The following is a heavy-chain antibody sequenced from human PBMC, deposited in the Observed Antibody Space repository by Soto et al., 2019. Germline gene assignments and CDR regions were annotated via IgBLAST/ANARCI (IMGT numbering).Heavy chain of an antibody. Sequence: ASVKVSCKTSGYIFSDYGINWVRQAPGQGLEWMGWISGYSGNANLAQKFQGRVTMTTDKSTRTAYMELRRLRSDDTAVYYCAKRTSGTTWGESDYWGQGTLVTVSS. D-gene: IGHD4-17*01. J-gene: IGHJ4*02. CDR1: GYIFSDYG. CDR2: ISGYSGNA. CDR3: AKRTSGTTWGESDY. V-gene: IGHV1-18*04.